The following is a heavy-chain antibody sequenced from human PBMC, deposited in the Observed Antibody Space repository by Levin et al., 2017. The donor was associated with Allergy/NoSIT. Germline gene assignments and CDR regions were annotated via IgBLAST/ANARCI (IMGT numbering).Heavy chain of an antibody. CDR3: SRSPSDVPAAGDVFDI. Sequence: GESLKISCAASGFTFSTHSMNWVRQAPGKGLEWVSSIGSSSSYLYYADSLRGRLTISRDNAKNSLYLQMNSLRTEDTAVYYCSRSPSDVPAAGDVFDIWGQGTVVTVSS. D-gene: IGHD2-2*01. J-gene: IGHJ3*02. CDR1: GFTFSTHS. CDR2: IGSSSSYL. V-gene: IGHV3-21*01.